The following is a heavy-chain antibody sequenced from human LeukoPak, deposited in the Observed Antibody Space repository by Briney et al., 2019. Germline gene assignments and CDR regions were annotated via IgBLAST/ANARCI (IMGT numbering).Heavy chain of an antibody. Sequence: GGSLRLSCAASGSTFSSYETNWVRQPPGKGLEWVSYISGSGRTIYYADSVKGRFTISRDNAKNSLYLQMNSLRAEDTAVYFCAREDGYFDYWGQGTLVTVSS. CDR1: GSTFSSYE. CDR3: AREDGYFDY. CDR2: ISGSGRTI. V-gene: IGHV3-48*03. J-gene: IGHJ4*02.